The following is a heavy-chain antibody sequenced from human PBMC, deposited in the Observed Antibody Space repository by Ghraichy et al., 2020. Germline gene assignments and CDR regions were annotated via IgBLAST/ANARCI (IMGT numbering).Heavy chain of an antibody. D-gene: IGHD2-2*01. J-gene: IGHJ6*02. V-gene: IGHV4-59*01. CDR1: GGSISSYY. Sequence: TLSLTCTVSGGSISSYYWSWIRQPPGKGLEWIGYIYYSGSTNYNPTLKSRVTISVDTSKNQFSLKLSSVTAADTAVYYCARAGGQLEYYYYYGMDVWGQGTTVTVSS. CDR2: IYYSGST. CDR3: ARAGGQLEYYYYYGMDV.